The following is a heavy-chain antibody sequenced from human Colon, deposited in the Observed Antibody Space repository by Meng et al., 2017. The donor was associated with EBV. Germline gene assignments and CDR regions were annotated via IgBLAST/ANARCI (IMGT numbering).Heavy chain of an antibody. V-gene: IGHV4-34*01. J-gene: IGHJ4*02. CDR1: XGSFRGYY. D-gene: IGHD3-9*01. CDR3: ARAYRDDYDVLTEYPVFDS. Sequence: QVRLQQWGAGLLTPSXXXXLTXXVXXGSFRGYYWTWIRQAPGRGLEWIGEINHSGSTNYNPSLKSRVALSVDTSKNQVSLKLTSVTAADTSVYYCARAYRDDYDVLTEYPVFDSWGQGTLVTVSS. CDR2: INHSGST.